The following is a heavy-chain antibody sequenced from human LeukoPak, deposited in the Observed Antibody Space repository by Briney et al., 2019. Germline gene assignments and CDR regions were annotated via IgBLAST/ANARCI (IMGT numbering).Heavy chain of an antibody. V-gene: IGHV3-13*01. Sequence: GGSLRLSCAASGFTFSSYDMHWVRQATGKGLEWVSTIATTNDTYYPGSVKGRFTISRENAKNSLYLQMNSLRAEDTAVYYCARDRPYYYHFDYWGQGTLVTVSS. CDR2: IATTNDT. CDR3: ARDRPYYYHFDY. CDR1: GFTFSSYD. J-gene: IGHJ4*02. D-gene: IGHD3-10*01.